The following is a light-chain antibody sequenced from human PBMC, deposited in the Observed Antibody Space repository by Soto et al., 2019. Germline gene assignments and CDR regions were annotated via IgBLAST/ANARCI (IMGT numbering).Light chain of an antibody. J-gene: IGLJ3*02. CDR3: QSYGNSLSIWV. Sequence: QSVLTQPPSVSGAPGQRVTISCSNIGAAYDVHWYQQFPGTAPKLLIYNSNTRPSGVPDRFSGSKSDTSASLAITGLRAEDEADYYCQSYGNSLSIWVFGGGTKLTVL. CDR1: NIGAAYD. CDR2: NSN. V-gene: IGLV1-40*01.